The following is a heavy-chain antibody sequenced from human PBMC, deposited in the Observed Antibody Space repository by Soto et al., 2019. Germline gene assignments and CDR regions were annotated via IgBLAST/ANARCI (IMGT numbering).Heavy chain of an antibody. D-gene: IGHD3-10*01. CDR2: INHSGST. CDR3: ARGQAHGSGSYYSRSYYYYYMDV. Sequence: NPSETLSLTCAVYGGSFSGYYWSWIRQPPGKGLEWIGEINHSGSTNYNPSLKSRVTISVDTSKNQFSLKLSSVTAADTAVYYCARGQAHGSGSYYSRSYYYYYMDVWGKGTTVTVSS. V-gene: IGHV4-34*01. CDR1: GGSFSGYY. J-gene: IGHJ6*03.